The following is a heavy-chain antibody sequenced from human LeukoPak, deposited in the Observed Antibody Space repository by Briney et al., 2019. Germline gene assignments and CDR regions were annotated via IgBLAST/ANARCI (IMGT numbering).Heavy chain of an antibody. Sequence: GASVKVSCTASGGTFSSYAISWVRQAPGQGLEWMGGIIPIFGTANYAQKFQGRVTITADESTSTAYMELSSLRSEDTAVYYCARVSVVVPAAMSWFDPWGQGTLVTVSS. CDR1: GGTFSSYA. D-gene: IGHD2-2*01. CDR3: ARVSVVVPAAMSWFDP. V-gene: IGHV1-69*13. CDR2: IIPIFGTA. J-gene: IGHJ5*02.